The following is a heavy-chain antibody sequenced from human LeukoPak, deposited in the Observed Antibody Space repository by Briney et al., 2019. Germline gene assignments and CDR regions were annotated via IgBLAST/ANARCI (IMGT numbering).Heavy chain of an antibody. J-gene: IGHJ4*02. CDR2: ISGSGGST. D-gene: IGHD4-17*01. V-gene: IGHV3-23*01. Sequence: GGSLSLSCAASGFTSSSYAMSWVRQAPGKGLEWVSAISGSGGSTYYADSVKGRFTISRDNSKSTLYLQMNSLRAEDTAVYYCAKDYGDYVGLFDYWGQGTLVTVSS. CDR3: AKDYGDYVGLFDY. CDR1: GFTSSSYA.